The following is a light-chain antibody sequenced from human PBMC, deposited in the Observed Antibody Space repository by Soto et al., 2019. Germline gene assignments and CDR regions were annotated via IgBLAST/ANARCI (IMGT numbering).Light chain of an antibody. CDR3: CSYAGSYV. J-gene: IGLJ1*01. V-gene: IGLV2-11*01. Sequence: QSAPAQPRSVSGSPGQSVTISCTGTSSDGGGYKYVSWYQQHPGKAPKLMIYDVSKRPSGVPDRFSGSKSGNTASLTISGLQAEDEADYYCCSYAGSYVFGTGTKLTVL. CDR1: SSDGGGYKY. CDR2: DVS.